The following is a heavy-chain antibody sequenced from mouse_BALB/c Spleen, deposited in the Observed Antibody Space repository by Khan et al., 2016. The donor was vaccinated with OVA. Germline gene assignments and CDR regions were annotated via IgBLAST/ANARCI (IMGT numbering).Heavy chain of an antibody. CDR3: ARDGSRYNYAMDY. CDR2: ISYSGSI. J-gene: IGHJ4*01. D-gene: IGHD2-3*01. V-gene: IGHV3-2*02. CDR1: GYSITSDYA. Sequence: VQLKESGPGLVKPSQSLSLTCTVTGYSITSDYAWNWIRQFPGNKLEWMGYISYSGSINYNPALKSRISFTRDTSKNQFFLQLNSVTTEDTATYYRARDGSRYNYAMDYWGQGTSVTVSS.